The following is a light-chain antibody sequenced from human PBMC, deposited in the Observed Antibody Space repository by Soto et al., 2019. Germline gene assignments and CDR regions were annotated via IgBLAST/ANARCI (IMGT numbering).Light chain of an antibody. J-gene: IGLJ1*01. V-gene: IGLV2-14*03. CDR2: EVS. Sequence: QSVLTQPASVSGSPGQSITISCTGTSSDVGAYDFVSWYQQHPDKAPKLMIYEVSNRPSGVSNRFSGSKSVNTATLTISGLQAEDEADYYCSSYTSSSTRVFRTGTKLTVL. CDR1: SSDVGAYDF. CDR3: SSYTSSSTRV.